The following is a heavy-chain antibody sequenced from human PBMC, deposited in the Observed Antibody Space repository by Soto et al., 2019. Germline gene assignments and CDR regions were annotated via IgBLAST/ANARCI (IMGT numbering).Heavy chain of an antibody. D-gene: IGHD6-6*01. CDR2: IYDSENT. CDR1: GGSIGRYY. V-gene: IGHV4-59*08. CDR3: ARHEKGSSFDH. J-gene: IGHJ4*02. Sequence: PSETLSVTCSVSGGSIGRYYWSWIRQSPGKGLEWIGFIYDSENTNYNPSLKSRVTISGDTSKNQLSLTLSSVTAADTAIYYCARHEKGSSFDHWGQGALVTVSS.